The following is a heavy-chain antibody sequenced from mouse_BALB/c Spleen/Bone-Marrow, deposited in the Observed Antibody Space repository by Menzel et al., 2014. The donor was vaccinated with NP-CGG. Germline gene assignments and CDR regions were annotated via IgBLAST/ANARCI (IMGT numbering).Heavy chain of an antibody. CDR1: GFNIKDTY. V-gene: IGHV14-3*02. Sequence: LVESGAELVKPGASVKLSCTASGFNIKDTYMHWVKQRPDQGLEWIGRIDPANGNTKYNPKFQGKATITSDTSSNTAYLQLSSLTSGDTAVYYCAGWEDYWGQGTTLTVSS. J-gene: IGHJ2*01. D-gene: IGHD4-1*01. CDR2: IDPANGNT. CDR3: AGWEDY.